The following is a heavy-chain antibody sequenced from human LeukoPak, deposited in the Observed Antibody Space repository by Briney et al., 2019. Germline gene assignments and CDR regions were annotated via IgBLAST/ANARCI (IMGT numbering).Heavy chain of an antibody. Sequence: VASVKVSCKASGYTFTGYYMHWVRQAPGQGLEWMGWINPNGGGTNYAQKFQGRVTMTRDTSVSTAYMELSRLRSDDTAVYYCARAAYDSSGYHFDYWGQGTLVTVSS. CDR2: INPNGGGT. CDR3: ARAAYDSSGYHFDY. CDR1: GYTFTGYY. V-gene: IGHV1-2*02. J-gene: IGHJ4*02. D-gene: IGHD3-22*01.